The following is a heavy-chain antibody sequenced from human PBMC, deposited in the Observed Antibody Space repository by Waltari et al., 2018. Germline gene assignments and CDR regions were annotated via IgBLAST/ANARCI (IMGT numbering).Heavy chain of an antibody. CDR3: TTPRGVTVDVY. CDR2: IKSKTDGGTT. CDR1: AFTFSNAW. J-gene: IGHJ4*02. V-gene: IGHV3-15*01. Sequence: EVQLVESGGGLVQPGGSLRLSCAAAAFTFSNAWMSWVRQAPGKGLEWVGLIKSKTDGGTTDYAAPVKGRFTISRDDSKNTLYLQMNSLKTEDTAVYYCTTPRGVTVDVYWGQGTLVTVSS. D-gene: IGHD3-3*01.